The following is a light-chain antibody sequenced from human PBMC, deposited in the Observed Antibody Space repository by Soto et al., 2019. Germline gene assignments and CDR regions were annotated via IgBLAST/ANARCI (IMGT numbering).Light chain of an antibody. CDR3: HQYGSSPFIT. CDR1: QSVSRSY. V-gene: IGKV3-20*01. CDR2: AAS. Sequence: EIALTQSPGTLSLSPGERATLSCRASQSVSRSYLAWYQQKPGQAPRLLIYAASSRATGIPDRFSGSGSETDFTLTISRLEPEDFAVYYCHQYGSSPFITFGQGTRLEIK. J-gene: IGKJ5*01.